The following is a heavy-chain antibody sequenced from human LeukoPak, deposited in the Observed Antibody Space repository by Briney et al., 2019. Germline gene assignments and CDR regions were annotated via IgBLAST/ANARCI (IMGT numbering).Heavy chain of an antibody. D-gene: IGHD5-18*01. CDR2: IYYSGST. V-gene: IGHV4-59*11. CDR1: GGSISSHY. Sequence: SETLSLTCTVSGGSISSHYWSWIRQPPGKGLEWIGYIYYSGSTNYNPSLKSRVTISVDTSKNQFSLKLSSVTAADTAVYYCARVKVDTAYYYHYMDVWGKGTTVTVSS. J-gene: IGHJ6*03. CDR3: ARVKVDTAYYYHYMDV.